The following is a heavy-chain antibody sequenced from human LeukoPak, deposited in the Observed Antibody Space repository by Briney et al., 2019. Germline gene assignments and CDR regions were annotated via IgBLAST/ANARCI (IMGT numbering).Heavy chain of an antibody. V-gene: IGHV1-69*06. CDR1: GGTFSSYA. CDR3: ARSYSNYDYYYYYMDV. Sequence: ASVKVSSKASGGTFSSYAISWVRQAPGQGLEWMGRIIPIFGTANYAQKFQGRVTITADKSTSTAYMELSSLRSEDTAVYYCARSYSNYDYYYYYMDVWGKGTTVTVSS. J-gene: IGHJ6*03. D-gene: IGHD4-11*01. CDR2: IIPIFGTA.